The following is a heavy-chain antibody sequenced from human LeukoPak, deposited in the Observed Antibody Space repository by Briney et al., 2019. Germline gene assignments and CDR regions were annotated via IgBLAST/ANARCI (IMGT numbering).Heavy chain of an antibody. CDR1: EFTFTTYT. CDR3: ARDLFQQALCY. CDR2: IGNGGHII. V-gene: IGHV3-48*01. J-gene: IGHJ4*02. Sequence: PGGSLRLSCVASEFTFTTYTMNWVRQAPGKGLEWVSYIGNGGHIIYYADSVKGRFTISRDDAQNSLYLQLNRLRPEDTAVYYCARDLFQQALCYWGQGTLVTVSS.